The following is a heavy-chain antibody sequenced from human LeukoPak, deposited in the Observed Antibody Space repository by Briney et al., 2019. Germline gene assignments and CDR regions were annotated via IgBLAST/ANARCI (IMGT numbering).Heavy chain of an antibody. CDR2: IYYSGST. J-gene: IGHJ4*02. CDR3: ASRGLAYCGGDCSPHFDY. CDR1: GGSISSSSYY. Sequence: SETLSLTCTVSGGSISSSSYYWGWIRQPPGKGLEWIGSIYYSGSTYYNPSLKSRVTISVDTSKTQFSLKLSSVTAADTAVYYCASRGLAYCGGDCSPHFDYWGQGTLVTVSS. D-gene: IGHD2-21*02. V-gene: IGHV4-39*01.